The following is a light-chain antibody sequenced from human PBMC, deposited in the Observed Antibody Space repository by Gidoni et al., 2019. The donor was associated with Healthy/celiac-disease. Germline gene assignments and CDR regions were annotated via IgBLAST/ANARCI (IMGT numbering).Light chain of an antibody. J-gene: IGKJ5*01. CDR1: QSVSSSY. CDR3: QQYGSSPSIT. CDR2: GAS. V-gene: IGKV3-20*01. Sequence: EIVLTQSPGTLSLSPGERATLSCRASQSVSSSYLAWYQQKPGQAPRLLIYGASSRATGIPDSFSGSGSGTDFTLTISRLEPEDFAVYYCQQYGSSPSITFXXXTRLEIK.